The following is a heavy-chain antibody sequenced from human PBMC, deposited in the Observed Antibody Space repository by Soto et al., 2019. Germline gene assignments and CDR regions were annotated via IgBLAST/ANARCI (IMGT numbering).Heavy chain of an antibody. J-gene: IGHJ2*01. V-gene: IGHV1-18*01. Sequence: QAQLVQSAAEVKKPGASVRLSCRASGYNFFDYTISWVRQTPEKRLEWVGWVTAYNGDTRYAEKFQGRVTVTSDTRTSTSYLELRSLKSDDSAIYYCARGPDLWGRGTLVTVSS. CDR1: GYNFFDYT. CDR2: VTAYNGDT. CDR3: ARGPDL.